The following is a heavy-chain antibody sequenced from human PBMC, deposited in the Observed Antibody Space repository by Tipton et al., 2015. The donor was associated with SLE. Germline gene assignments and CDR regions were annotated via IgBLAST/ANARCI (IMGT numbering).Heavy chain of an antibody. CDR3: ARSRKIGGGNLVCYYGMDV. D-gene: IGHD4-23*01. Sequence: SLRLSCAASGFSFTSYDMNWVRQAPGKGLEWVSHISSSGRTIYYADSVTGRFTISRDNAKNSLFLQMNSLRAEDTAVYYCARSRKIGGGNLVCYYGMDVWGQGTTVSVSS. J-gene: IGHJ6*02. CDR2: ISSSGRTI. V-gene: IGHV3-48*03. CDR1: GFSFTSYD.